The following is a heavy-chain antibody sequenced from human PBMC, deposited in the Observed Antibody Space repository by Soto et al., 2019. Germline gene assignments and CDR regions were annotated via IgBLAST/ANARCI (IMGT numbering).Heavy chain of an antibody. CDR3: AKGISGYDFSFDY. CDR1: GFTFSSYA. D-gene: IGHD5-12*01. J-gene: IGHJ4*02. Sequence: GGSLRLSCAASGFTFSSYAMSWVRQAPGKGLEWVSAIRGSGGSTYYADSVKGRFTISRDNSKNTLYLQMNSLRAEDTAVYYCAKGISGYDFSFDYWGQGTLVTVSS. CDR2: IRGSGGST. V-gene: IGHV3-23*01.